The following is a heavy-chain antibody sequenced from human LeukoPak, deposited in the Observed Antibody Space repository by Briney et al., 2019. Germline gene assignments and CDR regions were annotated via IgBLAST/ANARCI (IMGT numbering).Heavy chain of an antibody. CDR2: IYSGGST. Sequence: SGGSLRLSCTASGFTVSSNYMSWVRQAPGKGLEWVSVIYSGGSTYYADSVKGRFTISRDNPKNTLYLQMNSLTAEDTAVYYCAKDRSGSYSQGLDYWGQGTLVTVSS. CDR3: AKDRSGSYSQGLDY. J-gene: IGHJ4*02. CDR1: GFTVSSNY. V-gene: IGHV3-53*01. D-gene: IGHD1-26*01.